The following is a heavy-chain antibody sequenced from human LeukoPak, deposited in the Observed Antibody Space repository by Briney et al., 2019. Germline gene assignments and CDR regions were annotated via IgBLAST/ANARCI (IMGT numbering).Heavy chain of an antibody. CDR1: GFNFRNYE. D-gene: IGHD2-2*01. J-gene: IGHJ4*02. Sequence: GGSLRLSCAASGFNFRNYEMTWVRQAPGKGLEWVSYISKSGTTTYYADSVKGRLTISRDNANNSLYLHMNSLKGEDTAVYYCARVGFDCSSSSCYEYYFDYWGQGTLITVSS. CDR2: ISKSGTTT. CDR3: ARVGFDCSSSSCYEYYFDY. V-gene: IGHV3-48*03.